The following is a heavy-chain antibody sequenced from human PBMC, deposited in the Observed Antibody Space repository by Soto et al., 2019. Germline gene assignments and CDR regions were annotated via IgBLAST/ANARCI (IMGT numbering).Heavy chain of an antibody. D-gene: IGHD3-10*01. CDR3: ARHGFGSLHGLVDV. J-gene: IGHJ6*02. CDR1: GGSITNYY. V-gene: IGHV4-59*08. Sequence: QVQLQESGPGLVKPSETLSLTCTVSGGSITNYYCSWFRQPPGKGLEWIGYIQYNGYSAYNLSLKRRVTVAMDTSKTQFSPMLESVTATDPAVYYCARHGFGSLHGLVDVWGQGTTVIVSS. CDR2: IQYNGYS.